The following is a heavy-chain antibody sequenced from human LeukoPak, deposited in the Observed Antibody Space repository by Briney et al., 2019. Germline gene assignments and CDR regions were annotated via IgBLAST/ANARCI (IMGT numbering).Heavy chain of an antibody. V-gene: IGHV3-30*18. CDR1: GFTFSSYG. CDR2: ISYDGSNK. Sequence: GGSLRLSCAASGFTFSSYGMHWVRQAPGKGLEWVAVISYDGSNKYYADSVKGRFTISRDNSKNTLYLQMNSLRAEDTAVYYCAKDGGYDFWSGSPQSYFDYWGQGTLVTVSS. J-gene: IGHJ4*02. CDR3: AKDGGYDFWSGSPQSYFDY. D-gene: IGHD3-3*01.